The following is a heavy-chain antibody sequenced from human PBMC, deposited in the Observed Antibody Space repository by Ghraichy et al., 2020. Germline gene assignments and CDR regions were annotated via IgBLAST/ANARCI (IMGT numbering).Heavy chain of an antibody. J-gene: IGHJ6*02. CDR2: INHSGST. Sequence: SETLSLTCAVYGGSFSGYYWSWIRQPPGKGLEWIGEINHSGSTNYNPSLKSRVTISVDTSKNQFSLKLSSVTAADTAVYYCARAGGSGSYYRFYYYYGMAVWGQGTTVTVSS. CDR3: ARAGGSGSYYRFYYYYGMAV. D-gene: IGHD3-10*01. V-gene: IGHV4-34*01. CDR1: GGSFSGYY.